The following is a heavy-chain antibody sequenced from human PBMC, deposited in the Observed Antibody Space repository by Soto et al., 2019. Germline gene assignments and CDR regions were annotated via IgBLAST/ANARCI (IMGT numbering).Heavy chain of an antibody. CDR1: GYTLTELS. J-gene: IGHJ5*02. D-gene: IGHD2-15*01. V-gene: IGHV1-24*01. CDR3: ATPGYLGVFSHEFDP. CDR2: FDPEDGET. Sequence: ASVTVSCTVSGYTLTELSMHWVRQAPGKGLEWMGGFDPEDGETIYAQKFQGRVTMTEDTSTDTAYMELSSLRSEDTAVYYCATPGYLGVFSHEFDPWGQGTLVTVSS.